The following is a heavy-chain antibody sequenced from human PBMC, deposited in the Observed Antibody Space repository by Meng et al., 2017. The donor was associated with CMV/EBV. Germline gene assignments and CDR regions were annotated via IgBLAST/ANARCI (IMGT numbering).Heavy chain of an antibody. J-gene: IGHJ4*02. CDR2: IYHGGST. CDR3: ARSDGTYFDY. V-gene: IGHV4-4*02. Sequence: LTCAGSGGTSSSSSWWRGGRQPAERGLEWIGNIYHGGSTSYNPSLKSRVTISVDKSKNQFSLKLSSVTAADTAVYYCARSDGTYFDYWGQGTLVTVSS. D-gene: IGHD3/OR15-3a*01. CDR1: GGTSSSSSW.